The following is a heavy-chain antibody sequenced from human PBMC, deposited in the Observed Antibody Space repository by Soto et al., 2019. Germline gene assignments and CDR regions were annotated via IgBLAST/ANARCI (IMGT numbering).Heavy chain of an antibody. D-gene: IGHD2-8*02. V-gene: IGHV4-39*07. CDR1: GGSIIGSGFH. CDR3: AREAIVLVAASAKFDY. CDR2: IYYSGTA. J-gene: IGHJ4*01. Sequence: PSETLSLTCTVSGGSIIGSGFHWAWIRQPPGKGLEWIGSIYYSGTANYSPSLKSRLAISVDTSKNQFSLKLSSVTAADTAVYYCAREAIVLVAASAKFDYWGHGTPVTVSS.